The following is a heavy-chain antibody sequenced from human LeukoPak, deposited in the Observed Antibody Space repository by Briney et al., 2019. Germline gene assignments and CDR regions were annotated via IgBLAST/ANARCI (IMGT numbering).Heavy chain of an antibody. J-gene: IGHJ4*02. D-gene: IGHD4-23*01. CDR1: GFTFSSYS. CDR3: ARDLRLIDYGGNRPFDY. Sequence: PGGSLRLSCTASGFTFSSYSMNWVRQAPGKGLEWVSYISSSSSTIYYADSVKGRFTISRDNAKNSLYLQMNSLRAEDTAVYYCARDLRLIDYGGNRPFDYWGQGTLVTVSS. CDR2: ISSSSSTI. V-gene: IGHV3-48*01.